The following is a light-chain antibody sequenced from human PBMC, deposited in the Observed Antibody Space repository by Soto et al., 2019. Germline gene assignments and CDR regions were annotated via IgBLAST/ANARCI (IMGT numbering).Light chain of an antibody. V-gene: IGKV1-5*01. J-gene: IGKJ1*01. Sequence: DIQMTQSPSTRSASVGDRVTITCQASQTISRWVAWYQQKPGKAPNLLIYDASSLQSGVPSRFSGSGSGTEFTFTISRLQHGDSANYYCQQYNSSQCTCGQGTKVEIK. CDR2: DAS. CDR1: QTISRW. CDR3: QQYNSSQCT.